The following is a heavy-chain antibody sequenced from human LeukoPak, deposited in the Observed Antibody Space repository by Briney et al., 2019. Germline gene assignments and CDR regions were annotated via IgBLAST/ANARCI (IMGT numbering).Heavy chain of an antibody. J-gene: IGHJ5*02. CDR1: GGSFSGYY. D-gene: IGHD4-23*01. CDR3: ARQSRLRWSNNWFDP. V-gene: IGHV4-34*01. Sequence: SETLSLTCAVYGGSFSGYYWSWLRQPPGKGLEWIGEINHSGSTNYNPSLKSRVTISVDTSKNQFSLKLSSVTAADTAVYYCARQSRLRWSNNWFDPWGQGTLVTVSS. CDR2: INHSGST.